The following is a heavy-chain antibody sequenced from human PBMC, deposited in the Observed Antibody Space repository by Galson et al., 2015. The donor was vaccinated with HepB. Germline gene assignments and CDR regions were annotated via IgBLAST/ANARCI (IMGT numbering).Heavy chain of an antibody. V-gene: IGHV1-3*01. J-gene: IGHJ5*02. Sequence: SVKVSCKASGYTFTSYAMHWVRQAPGQRLEWMGWINAGNGNTKYSQKFQGRVTITRDTSASTAYMELSSLRSEDTAVYYCARAFGESYCYGSGSYSPRRWFDPWGQGTLVTVSS. D-gene: IGHD3-10*01. CDR1: GYTFTSYA. CDR2: INAGNGNT. CDR3: ARAFGESYCYGSGSYSPRRWFDP.